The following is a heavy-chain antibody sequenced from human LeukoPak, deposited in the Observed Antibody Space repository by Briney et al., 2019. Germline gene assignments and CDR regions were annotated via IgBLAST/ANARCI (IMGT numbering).Heavy chain of an antibody. J-gene: IGHJ4*02. CDR2: IWYDGSNK. CDR3: ASDGYSYAEN. Sequence: GGSLRLSCAASGFTFSSCGMHWVRQAPGKGLEWVADIWYDGSNKYYADSVKGRFTISRDNSKNTLYLQMNSLRAEDTAVYYCASDGYSYAENWGQGTLVTVSS. D-gene: IGHD5-18*01. CDR1: GFTFSSCG. V-gene: IGHV3-33*01.